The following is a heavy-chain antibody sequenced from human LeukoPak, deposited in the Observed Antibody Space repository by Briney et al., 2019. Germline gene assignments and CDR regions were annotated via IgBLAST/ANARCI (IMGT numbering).Heavy chain of an antibody. D-gene: IGHD2-21*02. V-gene: IGHV3-23*01. CDR3: AKDRLLNCRGDCYIFDY. CDR2: ISGSGDST. CDR1: GFTLRSYV. Sequence: GGSLRLSCVASGFTLRSYVMNWVRQTPGKVLEWVSSISGSGDSTFYADSVKGRFSISRDNSKNTLYLQVNGLRTEDTAVYYCAKDRLLNCRGDCYIFDYWGQGTVVAVSS. J-gene: IGHJ4*02.